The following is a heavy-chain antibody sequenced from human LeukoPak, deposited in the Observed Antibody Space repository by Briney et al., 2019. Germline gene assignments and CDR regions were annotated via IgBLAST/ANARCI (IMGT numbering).Heavy chain of an antibody. CDR2: ISAYNGNT. CDR3: ARSPSRYYYDSSGPDY. V-gene: IGHV1-18*01. D-gene: IGHD3-22*01. Sequence: GASVKVSCKASGYTFTSYGISWVRQAAGQGLEWMGWISAYNGNTNYAQKLQGRVTMTTDTSTSTAYMELRSLRSDDTAVYYCARSPSRYYYDSSGPDYWGQGTLVTVSS. J-gene: IGHJ4*02. CDR1: GYTFTSYG.